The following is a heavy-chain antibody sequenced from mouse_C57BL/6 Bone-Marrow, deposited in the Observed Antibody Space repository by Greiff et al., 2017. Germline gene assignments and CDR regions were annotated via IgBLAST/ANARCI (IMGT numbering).Heavy chain of an antibody. CDR2: IDPEDGDT. Sequence: VQLKESGAELVRPGASVKLSCTASGFNIKDYYMHWVKQRPEQGLEWIGRIDPEDGDTDYAPKFQGQATMTADTSSNTDYLQLSSLTSEDTAVDYCTTRLQAWFAYWGQGTLVTVSA. D-gene: IGHD2-2*01. J-gene: IGHJ3*01. CDR3: TTRLQAWFAY. CDR1: GFNIKDYY. V-gene: IGHV14-1*01.